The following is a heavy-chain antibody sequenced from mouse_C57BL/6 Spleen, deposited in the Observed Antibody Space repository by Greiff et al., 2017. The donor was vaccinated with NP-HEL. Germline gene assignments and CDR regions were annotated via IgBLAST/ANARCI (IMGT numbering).Heavy chain of an antibody. CDR3: ARDHDYDAMDY. CDR2: ISYDGSN. V-gene: IGHV3-6*01. CDR1: GYSITSGYY. J-gene: IGHJ4*01. Sequence: EVQVVESGPGLVKPSQSLSLTCSVTGYSITSGYYWNWIRQFPGNKLEWMGYISYDGSNNYNPSLKNRISITRDTSKNQFFLKLNSVTTEDTATYYCARDHDYDAMDYWGQGTSVTVSS.